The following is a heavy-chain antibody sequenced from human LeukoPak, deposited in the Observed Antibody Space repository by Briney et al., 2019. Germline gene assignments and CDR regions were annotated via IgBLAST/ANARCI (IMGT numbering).Heavy chain of an antibody. V-gene: IGHV1-18*01. CDR1: GYTFTSYA. D-gene: IGHD2-21*02. CDR3: ARVPPIVVVTAILYYFDY. Sequence: ASVKVSCKASGYTFTSYAMNWVRQAPGQGLEWMGWISAYNGNTNYAQKLQGRVTMTTDTSTSTAYMELRSLRSDDTAVYYCARVPPIVVVTAILYYFDYWGQGTLVTASS. CDR2: ISAYNGNT. J-gene: IGHJ4*02.